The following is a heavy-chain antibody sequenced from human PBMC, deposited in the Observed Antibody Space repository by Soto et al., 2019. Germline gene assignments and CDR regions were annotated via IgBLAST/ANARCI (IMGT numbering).Heavy chain of an antibody. CDR3: ARGKAVAGPDYYYYMDV. CDR1: GGSISSDY. J-gene: IGHJ6*03. Sequence: QVQLQESGPGLVQPSETLSLTCTVSGGSISSDYWSWIRQPPGKGLEWIGNIYYSGSTNYNPSLKSRVTISVDTSKNQFSLKLSSVTAADTAVYYCARGKAVAGPDYYYYMDVWGKGTTVTVSS. CDR2: IYYSGST. V-gene: IGHV4-59*08. D-gene: IGHD6-19*01.